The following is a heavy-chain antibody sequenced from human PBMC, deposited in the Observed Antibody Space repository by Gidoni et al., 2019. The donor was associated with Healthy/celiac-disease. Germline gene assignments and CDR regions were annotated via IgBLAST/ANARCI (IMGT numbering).Heavy chain of an antibody. CDR2: IRGSGVST. CDR3: AKTPMVRGVITHLDY. CDR1: GCTFSSYA. V-gene: IGHV3-23*01. D-gene: IGHD3-10*01. Sequence: EVQLLEAGGGLVQPGGSLRLSCAASGCTFSSYAMSWVRQAPGKGLEWVSAIRGSGVSTYYADSVKGRFTISRDNSKNTLYLQMNSLRAEDTAVYYCAKTPMVRGVITHLDYWGQGTLVTVSS. J-gene: IGHJ4*02.